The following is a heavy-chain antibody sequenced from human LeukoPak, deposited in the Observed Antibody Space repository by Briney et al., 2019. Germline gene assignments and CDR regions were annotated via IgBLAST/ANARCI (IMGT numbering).Heavy chain of an antibody. CDR2: ISSSSSYI. CDR1: GFTFSSHS. CDR3: ARDVGAQYCSSTSCFIGYDY. D-gene: IGHD2-2*01. V-gene: IGHV3-21*01. Sequence: GGSLRLSCAASGFTFSSHSMNWVRQAPGKGLEWVSSISSSSSYIYYADSVKGRFTISRDNAKNSLYLQMNSLRAEDTAAYYCARDVGAQYCSSTSCFIGYDYWSQGTLVTVSS. J-gene: IGHJ4*02.